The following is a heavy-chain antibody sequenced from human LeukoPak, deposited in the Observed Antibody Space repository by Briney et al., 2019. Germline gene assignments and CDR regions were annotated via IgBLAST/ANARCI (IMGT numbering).Heavy chain of an antibody. CDR3: AREAYSSGWYPQGKYYYNYGMDV. J-gene: IGHJ6*02. Sequence: VTVPYLPSGYTFTSYGLSWVGQAPGHGLEGMGWISAYNGNTNYEQKLQGRVTMTTDTSTSTAYMELRSLRSDDPAVYYCAREAYSSGWYPQGKYYYNYGMDVWGQGTTVTVSS. CDR2: ISAYNGNT. CDR1: GYTFTSYG. V-gene: IGHV1-18*01. D-gene: IGHD6-19*01.